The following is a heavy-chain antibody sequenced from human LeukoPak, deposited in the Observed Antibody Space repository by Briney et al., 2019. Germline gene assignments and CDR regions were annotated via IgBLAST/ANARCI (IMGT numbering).Heavy chain of an antibody. CDR3: ARGHWGLDY. Sequence: GGSLRLSCAVSGFTFSDHYMTWIRQAPGKGLEYISYLSNRGSDIFYADSVKGRFSISRDNAKNSLYLQMNSLRVEDTAMYYCARGHWGLDYWGQGTLVTVSS. CDR1: GFTFSDHY. J-gene: IGHJ4*02. V-gene: IGHV3-11*01. D-gene: IGHD7-27*01. CDR2: LSNRGSDI.